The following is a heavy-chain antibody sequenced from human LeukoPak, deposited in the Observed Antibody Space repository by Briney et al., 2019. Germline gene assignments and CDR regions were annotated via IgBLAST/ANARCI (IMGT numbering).Heavy chain of an antibody. Sequence: SETLSLTYTVSGGSISSSSYYWGWIRQPPGKGLEWIGSIYYSGSTYYNPSLKSRVTISVDTSKNQFSLKLSSVIAADTAVYYCARQSPYSLGAFDIWGQGTMVTVSS. CDR3: ARQSPYSLGAFDI. D-gene: IGHD4-11*01. J-gene: IGHJ3*02. CDR1: GGSISSSSYY. CDR2: IYYSGST. V-gene: IGHV4-39*01.